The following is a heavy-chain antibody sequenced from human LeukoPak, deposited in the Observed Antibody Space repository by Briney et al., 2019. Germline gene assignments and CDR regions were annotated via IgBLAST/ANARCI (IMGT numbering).Heavy chain of an antibody. Sequence: PGGSLRLSCAASGFTFSTYAMSWVRQAPGKGLEWVSTMSGSGSSTYYADSVKGRFTISRDNSKNTLYLQMNSLRVEDTAVYYCAKDPPEGAYCGGDCFPFRFDPWGQGTLVTVSS. CDR1: GFTFSTYA. CDR2: MSGSGSST. CDR3: AKDPPEGAYCGGDCFPFRFDP. D-gene: IGHD2-21*01. J-gene: IGHJ5*02. V-gene: IGHV3-23*01.